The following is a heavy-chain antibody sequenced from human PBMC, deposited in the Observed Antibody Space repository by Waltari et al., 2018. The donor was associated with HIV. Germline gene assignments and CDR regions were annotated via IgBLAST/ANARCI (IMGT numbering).Heavy chain of an antibody. CDR2: VWYDGSYK. Sequence: QVYLVESGGGVVQPGKSLRLSCTASGFQFSRFGMHWVRQPPGKGMEWLAVVWYDGSYKYYAESVKGRFTISRENPEKTVYLQMNNLRVEDTGIYYCARGYGGNSRAMDLWGQGTLVTVSS. D-gene: IGHD5-18*01. V-gene: IGHV3-33*01. CDR1: GFQFSRFG. J-gene: IGHJ4*02. CDR3: ARGYGGNSRAMDL.